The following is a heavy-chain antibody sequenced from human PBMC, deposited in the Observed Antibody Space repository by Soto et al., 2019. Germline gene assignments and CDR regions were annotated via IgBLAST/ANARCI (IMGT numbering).Heavy chain of an antibody. Sequence: GGSLRLSCAASGFTFSNAWMSWVRQAPGKGLEWVGRIKSKTDGGTTDYAAPVKGRFTISRDDSKNTLYPQMNSLKTEDTAVYYCTTPWPPRRRGTYWGQGTLVTVSS. V-gene: IGHV3-15*01. CDR1: GFTFSNAW. CDR2: IKSKTDGGTT. J-gene: IGHJ4*02. D-gene: IGHD3-16*01. CDR3: TTPWPPRRRGTY.